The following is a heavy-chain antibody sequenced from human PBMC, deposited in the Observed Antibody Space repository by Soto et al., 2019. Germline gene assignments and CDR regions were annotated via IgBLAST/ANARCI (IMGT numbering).Heavy chain of an antibody. CDR1: GFIFNRYA. D-gene: IGHD2-8*02. V-gene: IGHV3-30-3*01. CDR3: VREDTGSFDH. CDR2: ILYDGSKK. Sequence: QVQLVESGGGVVQPGRSLRLSCAASGFIFNRYAMHWVRQAPGKGLEWVAGILYDGSKKYYADSVKGRFIIPRDNSKNMVYVEMSSLRVEDTAVYYCVREDTGSFDHWGQGTLVTVSS. J-gene: IGHJ4*02.